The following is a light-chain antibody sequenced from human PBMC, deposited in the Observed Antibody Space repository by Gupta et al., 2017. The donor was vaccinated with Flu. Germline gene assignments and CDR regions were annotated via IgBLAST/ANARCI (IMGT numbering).Light chain of an antibody. CDR3: KVWDDSSDNTVI. Sequence: KAARITCGGNKIGGKNVNCYQQKPGQAPVVVVYDDNDRPSGSPERCSGSNSGNTATLTISXVXDGEEAXYFCKVWDDSSDNTVIFGGGTRLTVL. CDR1: KIGGKN. V-gene: IGLV3-21*03. CDR2: DDN. J-gene: IGLJ2*01.